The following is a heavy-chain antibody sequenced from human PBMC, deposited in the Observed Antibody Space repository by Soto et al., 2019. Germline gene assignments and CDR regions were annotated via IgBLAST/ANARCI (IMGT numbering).Heavy chain of an antibody. CDR3: TRGRSSGWYNWFDP. J-gene: IGHJ5*02. V-gene: IGHV3-49*03. CDR1: GFTFGDYA. D-gene: IGHD6-19*01. CDR2: IRSKAYGGTT. Sequence: GGSLRLSCTASGFTFGDYAMSWFRQAPGKGLEWVGFIRSKAYGGTTEYAASVKGRFTISRDDSKSIAYLQMNSLKTEDTAVYYCTRGRSSGWYNWFDPWGQGTLVTVSS.